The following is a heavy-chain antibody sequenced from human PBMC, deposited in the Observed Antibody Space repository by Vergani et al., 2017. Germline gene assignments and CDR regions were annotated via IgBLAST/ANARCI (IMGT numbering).Heavy chain of an antibody. V-gene: IGHV3-23*01. J-gene: IGHJ6*02. CDR2: ISGSGGST. CDR3: AGDSRAAQASRGDYYYYYGMDV. CDR1: GFTFSSYA. Sequence: EVQLLESGGGLVQPGGSLRLSCAASGFTFSSYAMSWVRQAPGKGLEWVSAISGSGGSTYYADSVKGRFTISRDNSKNTLYLQMNSLRAEDTAVYYCAGDSRAAQASRGDYYYYYGMDVWGQGTTVTVSS. D-gene: IGHD6-13*01.